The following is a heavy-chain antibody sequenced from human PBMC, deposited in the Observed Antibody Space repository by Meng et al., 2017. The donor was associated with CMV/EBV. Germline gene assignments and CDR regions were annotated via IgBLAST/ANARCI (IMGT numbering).Heavy chain of an antibody. Sequence: GGSLRLSCAASGFTFSSYAMHWVRQAPGKGLEWVAVISYDGSNKYYADSVKGRFTISRDNSKNTLYLQMNSLRAEDTAVYYCARDSSGYYGYWGQGTLVTVS. CDR2: ISYDGSNK. V-gene: IGHV3-30-3*01. CDR1: GFTFSSYA. J-gene: IGHJ4*02. CDR3: ARDSSGYYGY. D-gene: IGHD3-22*01.